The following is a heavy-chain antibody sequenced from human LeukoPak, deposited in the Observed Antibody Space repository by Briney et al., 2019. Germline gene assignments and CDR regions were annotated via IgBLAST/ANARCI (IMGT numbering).Heavy chain of an antibody. Sequence: ASVKVSCKASGYTSTGYYMHWVRQAPGQGLEWMGWINPNSGGTNYAQKFQGRVTMTRDTSISTAYMELSRLRSDDTAVYYCAREDFRILTHYYYGMDVWGQGTTVTVSS. D-gene: IGHD3/OR15-3a*01. CDR3: AREDFRILTHYYYGMDV. CDR2: INPNSGGT. J-gene: IGHJ6*02. V-gene: IGHV1-2*02. CDR1: GYTSTGYY.